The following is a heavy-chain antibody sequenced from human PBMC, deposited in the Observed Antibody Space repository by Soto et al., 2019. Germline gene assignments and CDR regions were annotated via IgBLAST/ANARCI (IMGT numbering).Heavy chain of an antibody. V-gene: IGHV1-3*01. CDR3: ARVYSSSYDYGMDV. J-gene: IGHJ6*02. CDR1: GYTFTXYA. Sequence: ASVKVSCKASGYTFTXYAMHWVRQAPGQRLEWMGWINAGNGNTKYSQKFQGRVTITRDTSTSTAYMELRSLRSDDTAVYYCARVYSSSYDYGMDVWGQGTTVTVSS. CDR2: INAGNGNT. D-gene: IGHD6-13*01.